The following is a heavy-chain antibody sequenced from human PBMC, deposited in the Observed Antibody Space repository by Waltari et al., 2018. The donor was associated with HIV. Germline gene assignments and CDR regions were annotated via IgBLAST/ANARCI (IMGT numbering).Heavy chain of an antibody. J-gene: IGHJ6*02. CDR2: IWYDGSNK. CDR3: ARGNDWNYASYGMDV. D-gene: IGHD1-7*01. Sequence: QVQLVESGGGVVQPGRSLRLSCAASGFTFSSYGMHWVRQAPGKWLEWVAVIWYDGSNKYYADAVKGRFTISRDNSKNTLYLQMNSLRAEDTAVYYCARGNDWNYASYGMDVWGQGTTVTVSS. V-gene: IGHV3-33*01. CDR1: GFTFSSYG.